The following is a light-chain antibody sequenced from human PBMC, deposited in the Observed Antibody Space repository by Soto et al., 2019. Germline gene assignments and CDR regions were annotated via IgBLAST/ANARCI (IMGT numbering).Light chain of an antibody. Sequence: EIVLTQSPATLSLSPGERATLSCRASQSVSSYLAWYQQKPGQAPRLLIYDASNRATGIPARFSGSGSGTDFTLTISSLEPEDFAVYYCQQRSNWPPRTFGGGTKVDFK. V-gene: IGKV3-11*01. J-gene: IGKJ4*01. CDR3: QQRSNWPPRT. CDR1: QSVSSY. CDR2: DAS.